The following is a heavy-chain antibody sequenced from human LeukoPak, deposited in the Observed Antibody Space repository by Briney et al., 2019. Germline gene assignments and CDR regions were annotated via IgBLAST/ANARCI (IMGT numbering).Heavy chain of an antibody. J-gene: IGHJ4*02. V-gene: IGHV4-31*03. CDR3: ARAPDYYDSSGYQFDY. D-gene: IGHD3-22*01. Sequence: SQTLSLTCTVSGGSISSGGYYWSWIRQHPGKGLEWIGYIYYSGSTYYNPSLKSRVTISVDTSKNQLSLKLSSVTAADTAVYYCARAPDYYDSSGYQFDYWGQGALVTVSS. CDR2: IYYSGST. CDR1: GGSISSGGYY.